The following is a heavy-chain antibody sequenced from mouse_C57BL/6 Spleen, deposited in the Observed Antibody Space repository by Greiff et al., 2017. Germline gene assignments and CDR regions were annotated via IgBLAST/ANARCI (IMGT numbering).Heavy chain of an antibody. Sequence: QVQLQQSGAELVRPGASVTLSCKASGYTFTDYEMHWVKQTPVHGLVWIGAIDPETGGTAYNQKFKGKAILTADKSSSTAYMELRSLTSEDSAVYYCTRFEPYCGSSSFAYWGQGTLVTVSA. CDR3: TRFEPYCGSSSFAY. CDR2: IDPETGGT. D-gene: IGHD1-1*01. CDR1: GYTFTDYE. V-gene: IGHV1-15*01. J-gene: IGHJ3*01.